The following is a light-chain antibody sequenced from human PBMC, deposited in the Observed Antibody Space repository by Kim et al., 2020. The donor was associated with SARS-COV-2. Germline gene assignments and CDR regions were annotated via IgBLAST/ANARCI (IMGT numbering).Light chain of an antibody. CDR1: QSVANTY. CDR2: DTS. CDR3: QQFGNSPLLT. Sequence: EIVLTQSPGTLSLSPGEKASLSCRASQSVANTYLAWYQQKPGQAPRLLIYDTSNRATGIPDRFSGSGSGTDFTLTISGLEPEDFAVYYCQQFGNSPLLTFGGGTKVDIK. V-gene: IGKV3-20*01. J-gene: IGKJ4*01.